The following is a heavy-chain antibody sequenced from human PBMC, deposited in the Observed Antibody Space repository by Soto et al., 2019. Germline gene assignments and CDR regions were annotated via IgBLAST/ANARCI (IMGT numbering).Heavy chain of an antibody. CDR2: IKSKTDGGTT. Sequence: PGGSLRLSCAASGFTFSNAWMNWVRQAPGKGLEWVGRIKSKTDGGTTDYAAPVKGRFTISRDDSKNTLYLQMNSLKTEDTAVYYCTTDQHPGLRPLWNYYYYGMDVWGQGTTVTVSS. V-gene: IGHV3-15*07. J-gene: IGHJ6*02. CDR3: TTDQHPGLRPLWNYYYYGMDV. D-gene: IGHD3-3*01. CDR1: GFTFSNAW.